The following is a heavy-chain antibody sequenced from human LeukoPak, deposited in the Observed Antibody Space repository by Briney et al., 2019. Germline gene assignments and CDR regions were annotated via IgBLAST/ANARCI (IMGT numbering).Heavy chain of an antibody. V-gene: IGHV1-58*02. D-gene: IGHD6-19*01. CDR1: GFTFTSSA. CDR3: AAAEGYSSGWELDY. CDR2: SVVGSGNT. Sequence: SVKVSCKASGFTFTSSAMQWVRQARGQRLEWIGWSVVGSGNTNYAQKFQERVTITRDMSTSTAYMELSSLRSEDTAVYYCAAAEGYSSGWELDYWGQGTLVTVSS. J-gene: IGHJ4*02.